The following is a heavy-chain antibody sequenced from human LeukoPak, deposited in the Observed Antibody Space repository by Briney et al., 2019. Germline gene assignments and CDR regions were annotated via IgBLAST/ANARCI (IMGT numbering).Heavy chain of an antibody. Sequence: GGSLRLSCAASGFTFSSYWMHWVRQAPGKGLVWVSRINSDGSSTSYADSVKGRFTISRDNAKNTLYLQMNSLRAEDTAVYYCARVLPAALSYYYMDVWGKGTTVTVSS. J-gene: IGHJ6*03. CDR2: INSDGSST. CDR1: GFTFSSYW. V-gene: IGHV3-74*01. CDR3: ARVLPAALSYYYMDV. D-gene: IGHD2-2*01.